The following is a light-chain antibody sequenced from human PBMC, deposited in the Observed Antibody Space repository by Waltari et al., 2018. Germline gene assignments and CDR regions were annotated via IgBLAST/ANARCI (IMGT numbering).Light chain of an antibody. CDR3: HSWDRGRDLEV. V-gene: IGLV3-21*02. CDR2: DDV. Sequence: TQPPSVSVAPGQTAKIPCGGDDIGSKSVQWYQQRPGQAPVLVVYDDVSRPPGIPARFSGSNSANMATLTISWTEAGDEADYFCHSWDRGRDLEVFGGGTKLTVL. CDR1: DIGSKS. J-gene: IGLJ2*01.